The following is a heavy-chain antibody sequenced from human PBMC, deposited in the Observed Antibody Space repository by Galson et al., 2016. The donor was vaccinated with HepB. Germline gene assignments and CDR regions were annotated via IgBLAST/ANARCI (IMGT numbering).Heavy chain of an antibody. CDR2: IDGGGST. CDR3: ASAYYHYYYYYAMDV. CDR1: GFTFRNYR. J-gene: IGHJ6*02. D-gene: IGHD3-10*01. V-gene: IGHV3-53*01. Sequence: LRLSCAASGFTFRNYRMNWVRQAPGKGLEWVSVIDGGGSTYYADSVRGRFTISRDSARNTLLLQMKSLRAEDTAIYYCASAYYHYYYYYAMDVWGQGTTVTVSS.